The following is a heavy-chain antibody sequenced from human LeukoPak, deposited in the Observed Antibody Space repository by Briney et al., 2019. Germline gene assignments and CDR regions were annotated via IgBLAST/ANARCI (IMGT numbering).Heavy chain of an antibody. CDR1: GFSFSGYW. J-gene: IGHJ4*02. V-gene: IGHV3-7*01. D-gene: IGHD6-6*01. Sequence: GGSLRLSCAASGFSFSGYWMTWVRQAPGKGLEWVANIKQDESEKYYADSVKGRFTISRDNAKNSLFLHMSSLRGEDTAVYYCARDRSMATRLWTPTDYWGQGTLVTVSS. CDR2: IKQDESEK. CDR3: ARDRSMATRLWTPTDY.